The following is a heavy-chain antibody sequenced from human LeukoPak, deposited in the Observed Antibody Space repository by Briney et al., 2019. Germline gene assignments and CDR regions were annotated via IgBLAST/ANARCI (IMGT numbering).Heavy chain of an antibody. Sequence: ASVKVSCKASGYTFTGYYMHWVRQAPGQGLEWIGWINPNSGGTDYAQKVQGRVTITADESTTTAYMEVSSLRSEETAVYYGASGEAPPTYFASWGQGTLVPVSS. CDR2: INPNSGGT. CDR3: ASGEAPPTYFAS. CDR1: GYTFTGYY. J-gene: IGHJ4*02. V-gene: IGHV1-2*02.